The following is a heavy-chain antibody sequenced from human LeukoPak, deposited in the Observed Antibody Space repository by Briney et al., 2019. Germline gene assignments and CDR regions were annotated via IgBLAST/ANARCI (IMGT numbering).Heavy chain of an antibody. CDR1: GDSITSGNYY. CDR3: ARGRVLDFWSGYGYYFDY. J-gene: IGHJ4*02. D-gene: IGHD3-3*01. Sequence: PSETLSLTCTVSGDSITSGNYYWSWIRQPPGKGLEWIGYIYHTGSTDYNPSLNTRITISMDRSQNQFSLKLSSVTAADTAVYYCARGRVLDFWSGYGYYFDYWGQGTLVTVSS. CDR2: IYHTGST. V-gene: IGHV4-30-2*01.